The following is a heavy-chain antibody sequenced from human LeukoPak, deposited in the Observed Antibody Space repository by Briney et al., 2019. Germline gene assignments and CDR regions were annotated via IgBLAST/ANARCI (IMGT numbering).Heavy chain of an antibody. Sequence: PSETLSLTCTVSGGSISSGDYYWSWIRQHPGKGLEWIGYIYYSGSTYYNPSLKSRVTISVDTSKNQFSLKLSSVTAADTAVYYCADGTQPYYFDYWGQGTLVTVSS. V-gene: IGHV4-31*03. J-gene: IGHJ4*02. CDR3: ADGTQPYYFDY. CDR1: GGSISSGDYY. CDR2: IYYSGST. D-gene: IGHD1-14*01.